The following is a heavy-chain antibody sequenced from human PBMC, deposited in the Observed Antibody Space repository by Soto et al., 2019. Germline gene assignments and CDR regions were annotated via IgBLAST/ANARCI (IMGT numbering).Heavy chain of an antibody. D-gene: IGHD3-10*02. CDR3: ASCWRDVVVATMCAFDL. J-gene: IGHJ3*01. CDR2: IIPIFGTT. V-gene: IGHV1-69*01. Sequence: QVQLVQSGAEVKKPGSSVKVSCKASGGTFNIYAISWVRQAPGQGLEWMGGIIPIFGTTNYAQKFQGRVTITADESTSTASMELNSLGSEDTAVYWCASCWRDVVVATMCAFDLWGQGTRVTVSS. CDR1: GGTFNIYA.